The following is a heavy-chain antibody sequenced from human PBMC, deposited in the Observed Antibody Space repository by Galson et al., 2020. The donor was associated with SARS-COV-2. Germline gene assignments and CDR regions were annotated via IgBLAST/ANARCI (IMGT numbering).Heavy chain of an antibody. CDR1: GGSISSGGYS. V-gene: IGHV4-30-2*01. J-gene: IGHJ4*02. CDR2: IYHSGST. CDR3: ARTATIYSNSYFDY. Sequence: SETLSLTCAVSGGSISSGGYSWSWIRQPPGKGLEWIGYIYHSGSTYYNPSLKSRVTISVDRSKNQFSLKLSSVTAADTAVYYCARTATIYSNSYFDYWGQGTLVTVSS. D-gene: IGHD4-4*01.